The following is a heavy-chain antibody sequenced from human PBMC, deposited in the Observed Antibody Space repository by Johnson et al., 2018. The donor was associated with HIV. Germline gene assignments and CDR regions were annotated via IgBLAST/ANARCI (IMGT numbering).Heavy chain of an antibody. CDR2: IYSGGTT. V-gene: IGHV3-53*01. D-gene: IGHD4-23*01. CDR3: VREIQSYGGNFGGAFDI. J-gene: IGHJ3*02. CDR1: GFTVSDNY. Sequence: VQLVESGGDLIQPGGSLRLSCVAFGFTVSDNYMSWVRQAPGKGLEWVAIIYSGGTTYYADSVRGRFTISRDDSKNTIFLQMNSLRAEDTAVYYCVREIQSYGGNFGGAFDIWGQGTMVTVSS.